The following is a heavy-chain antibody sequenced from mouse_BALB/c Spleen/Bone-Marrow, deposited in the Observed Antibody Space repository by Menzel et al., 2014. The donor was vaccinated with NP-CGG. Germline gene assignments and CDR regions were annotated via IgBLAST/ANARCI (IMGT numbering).Heavy chain of an antibody. Sequence: QVQLKQSGPELVRPGASVKISCKGSGYTFTDYAMHWVKQSHAKSLEWIGVISTYYGNTNYNQKFKGKATMTVDKSSSTAYMELARLTSEDSAIYYCARPIYYYGSSYEKGYYFDYWGQGTTLTVSS. CDR3: ARPIYYYGSSYEKGYYFDY. CDR2: ISTYYGNT. J-gene: IGHJ2*01. D-gene: IGHD1-1*01. V-gene: IGHV1-67*01. CDR1: GYTFTDYA.